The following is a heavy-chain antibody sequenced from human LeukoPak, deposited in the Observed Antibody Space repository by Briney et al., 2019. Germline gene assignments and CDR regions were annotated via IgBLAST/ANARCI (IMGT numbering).Heavy chain of an antibody. J-gene: IGHJ3*02. D-gene: IGHD2-21*02. CDR2: IWYDGSNK. Sequence: GGSLRLSCAASGFTFSNYGMHWVRQAPGKGLEWVAAIWYDGSNKHYADSVKGRFTISRDKSKSTLYLQMNSLRAEDTAVYYCVRVVTVSNTDPAFDIWGQGTMVTVSS. CDR1: GFTFSNYG. CDR3: VRVVTVSNTDPAFDI. V-gene: IGHV3-33*01.